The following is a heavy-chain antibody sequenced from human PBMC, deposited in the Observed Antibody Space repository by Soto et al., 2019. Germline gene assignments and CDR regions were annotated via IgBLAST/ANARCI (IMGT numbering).Heavy chain of an antibody. Sequence: EVQVVESGGGLVQPGGSLRLSCNFTFSMYSMNWVRQAPGKGLEWVASVSSGGSYIKYAGSVKGRFTISRDNAKNSVSLQMNSVRVDDTGVYFCTRDQGGSYDSWFDPWGQGTLVTVSS. CDR1: TFSMYS. CDR3: TRDQGGSYDSWFDP. J-gene: IGHJ5*02. CDR2: VSSGGSYI. D-gene: IGHD1-26*01. V-gene: IGHV3-21*01.